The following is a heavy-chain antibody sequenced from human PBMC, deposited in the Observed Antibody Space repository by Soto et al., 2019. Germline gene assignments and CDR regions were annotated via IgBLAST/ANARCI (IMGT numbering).Heavy chain of an antibody. D-gene: IGHD1-1*01. CDR1: GFSFNTFA. Sequence: EEQVSESGGGLVQAGGSLRLSCAASGFSFNTFAMSWIRQAPGKGLEWVSHISGSGGSRDYADSVRGRFFISRDNSKNVLFLQMNSMRVDDTATYYCAKDPPSPWTANWVDPWGKGTLVTVSS. CDR3: AKDPPSPWTANWVDP. V-gene: IGHV3-23*01. CDR2: ISGSGGSR. J-gene: IGHJ5*02.